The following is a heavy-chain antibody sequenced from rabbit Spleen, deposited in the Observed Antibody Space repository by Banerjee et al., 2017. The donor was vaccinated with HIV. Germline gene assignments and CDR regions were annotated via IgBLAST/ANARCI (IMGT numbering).Heavy chain of an antibody. V-gene: IGHV1S40*01. Sequence: QSLEESGGDLVKPGASLTLTCTASGFSFSSSDYMCWVRQAPGKGLEWISCIGGSSSGFTYSATWAKGRFTCSKTSSTTVTLQMTSLTVADTATYFCARDTGSSFSRYGMDLWGPGTLVTVS. D-gene: IGHD8-1*01. CDR2: IGGSSSGFT. CDR3: ARDTGSSFSRYGMDL. CDR1: GFSFSSSDY. J-gene: IGHJ6*01.